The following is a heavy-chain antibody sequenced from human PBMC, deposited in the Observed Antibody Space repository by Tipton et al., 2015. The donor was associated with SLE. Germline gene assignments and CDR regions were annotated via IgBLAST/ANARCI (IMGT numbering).Heavy chain of an antibody. D-gene: IGHD6-13*01. CDR2: IYSSGTT. Sequence: TLSLTCTVSGGSMNTYYWNWIRQFPGKGLEWIGRIYSSGTTNYNPSLKSRLTISLDTSKNQFSLNLNSVTAADTAVYYCARGERSSMPDYWGQGSLVTVSS. CDR1: GGSMNTYY. CDR3: ARGERSSMPDY. J-gene: IGHJ4*02. V-gene: IGHV4-59*08.